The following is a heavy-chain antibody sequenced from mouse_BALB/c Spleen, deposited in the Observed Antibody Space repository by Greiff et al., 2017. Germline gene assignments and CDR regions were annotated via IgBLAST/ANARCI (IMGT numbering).Heavy chain of an antibody. CDR2: IWSGGST. CDR1: GFSLTSYG. V-gene: IGHV2-2*02. Sequence: VMLVESGPGLVQPSQSLSITCTVSGFSLTSYGVHWVRQSPGKGLEWLGVIWSGGSTDYNAAFISRLSISKDNSKSQVFFKMNSLQANDTAIYYCARKGIVAGAMDYWGQGTSVTVSS. D-gene: IGHD1-1*01. J-gene: IGHJ4*01. CDR3: ARKGIVAGAMDY.